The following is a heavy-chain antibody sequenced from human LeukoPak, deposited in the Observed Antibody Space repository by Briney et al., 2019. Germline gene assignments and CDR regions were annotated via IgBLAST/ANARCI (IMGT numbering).Heavy chain of an antibody. D-gene: IGHD6-13*01. CDR1: GFTFSSYT. CDR2: ISSSSSPI. V-gene: IGHV3-48*01. Sequence: GGSLRLSCTASGFTFSSYTMNWVRQAPGKGLEWVSYISSSSSPIYYADSVKGRFTISRDNAKNSLYLQMNGLRADDTGVYYCARVAEAAAFDYWGEGTLVTVSS. CDR3: ARVAEAAAFDY. J-gene: IGHJ4*02.